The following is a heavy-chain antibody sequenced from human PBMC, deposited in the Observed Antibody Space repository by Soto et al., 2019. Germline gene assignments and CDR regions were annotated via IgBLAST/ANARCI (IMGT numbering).Heavy chain of an antibody. CDR2: IYYSGNT. CDR1: GGSLRSDGYY. J-gene: IGHJ4*02. V-gene: IGHV4-31*03. Sequence: QVQLQESGPGLVKSSETLSLTCTVSGGSLRSDGYYWNWIRQHPGKGLEWIGHIYYSGNTYYHPSLNHRVSISMGPSKNQVSLQLGSVTAADTARYLWARRPRYCTFGSCYFDFWGQGALVTVSS. D-gene: IGHD2-15*01. CDR3: ARRPRYCTFGSCYFDF.